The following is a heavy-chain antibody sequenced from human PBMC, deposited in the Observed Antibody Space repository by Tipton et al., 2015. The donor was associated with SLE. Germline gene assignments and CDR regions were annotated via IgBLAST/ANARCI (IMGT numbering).Heavy chain of an antibody. Sequence: SLRLSCAASGFTFSTYEMHWVRQAPGKGLEWLSYITTSGRPMYYADSVKGRFTISRDKSKNTLYLQMNSLRAEDTAVYYCAKIASAAMFDYWGQGTLVTVSS. D-gene: IGHD5-18*01. CDR1: GFTFSTYE. CDR2: ITTSGRPM. CDR3: AKIASAAMFDY. J-gene: IGHJ4*02. V-gene: IGHV3-48*03.